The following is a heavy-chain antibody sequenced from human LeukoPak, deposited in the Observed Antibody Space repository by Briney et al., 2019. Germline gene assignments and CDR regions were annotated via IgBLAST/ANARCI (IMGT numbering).Heavy chain of an antibody. Sequence: GGSLRLSCAVSGVTVGNNYMIWVRQAPGKGLEWVSRIYSGGATNYADSVRGRFTISRDSSKNTLFLQLNSLRAEDTAVYYCARDPSAVALGTYGWGQGTLVTASS. CDR2: IYSGGAT. V-gene: IGHV3-66*01. CDR3: ARDPSAVALGTYG. J-gene: IGHJ4*02. D-gene: IGHD6-13*01. CDR1: GVTVGNNY.